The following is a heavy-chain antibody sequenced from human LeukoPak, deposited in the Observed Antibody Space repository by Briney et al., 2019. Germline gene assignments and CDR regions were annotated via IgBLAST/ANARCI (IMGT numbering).Heavy chain of an antibody. CDR2: ISSSSSTI. Sequence: GGSLRLSCAASGFTFSSYSMNWVRQAPGKGLEWVSYISSSSSTIYYADSVKGRFTISRDNAKNSLYLQVNSLRAEDTAVYYCARGNYDFWSGYFDYWGQGTLVTVPS. CDR1: GFTFSSYS. D-gene: IGHD3-3*01. V-gene: IGHV3-48*01. J-gene: IGHJ4*02. CDR3: ARGNYDFWSGYFDY.